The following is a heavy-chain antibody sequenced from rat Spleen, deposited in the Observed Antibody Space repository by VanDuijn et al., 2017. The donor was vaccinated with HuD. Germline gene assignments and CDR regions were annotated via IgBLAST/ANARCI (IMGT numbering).Heavy chain of an antibody. J-gene: IGHJ2*01. Sequence: EVQLVESGGGLVQPGRSLKLSCVASGFTFNNYVMAWVRQAPTKGLEWVAAISYDGISTYYRDSVRGRFTISRDNAKSSLYLQMDSLRSADTATYYCARHGYNSYFDYWGQGVMVTVSS. V-gene: IGHV5-29*01. D-gene: IGHD1-9*01. CDR2: ISYDGIST. CDR1: GFTFNNYV. CDR3: ARHGYNSYFDY.